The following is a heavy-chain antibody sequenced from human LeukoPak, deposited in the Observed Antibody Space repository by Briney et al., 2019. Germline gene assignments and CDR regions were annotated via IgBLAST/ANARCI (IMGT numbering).Heavy chain of an antibody. D-gene: IGHD3-22*01. CDR3: ARGLGEAYYYDSSGYPHASWFDP. J-gene: IGHJ5*02. V-gene: IGHV4-34*01. CDR2: INYSGST. Sequence: SETLSLTCAVYGGSFSGYYWSWIRQPPGKGLEWIGEINYSGSTNYNPSLKSRVTISVDTSKNQFSLKLSSVTAADTAVYYCARGLGEAYYYDSSGYPHASWFDPWGQGNLVTVSS. CDR1: GGSFSGYY.